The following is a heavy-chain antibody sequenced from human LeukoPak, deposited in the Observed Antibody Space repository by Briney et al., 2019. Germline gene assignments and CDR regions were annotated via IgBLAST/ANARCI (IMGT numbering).Heavy chain of an antibody. J-gene: IGHJ2*01. CDR1: GGSISGSY. D-gene: IGHD4-17*01. Sequence: PSETLSLTRTVSGGSISGSYWSWIRQPPGKGLEWIGYIYYTGSTTYNPSLKSRVTISVDTSKNQFSLKLRSVTAADTAVYYCARDYGDIPPDWYYDLWGRGTLVTVSS. CDR3: ARDYGDIPPDWYYDL. V-gene: IGHV4-59*01. CDR2: IYYTGST.